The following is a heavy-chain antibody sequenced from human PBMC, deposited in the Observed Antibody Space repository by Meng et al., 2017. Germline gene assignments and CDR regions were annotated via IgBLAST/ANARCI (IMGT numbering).Heavy chain of an antibody. CDR1: GFTFSSYA. V-gene: IGHV3-23*01. CDR3: AKTRGYSGYGRGFYGMDV. J-gene: IGHJ6*02. CDR2: ISGSGGST. D-gene: IGHD5-12*01. Sequence: SWAASGFTFSSYAMSWVRQAPGKGLEWVSAISGSGGSTYYADSVKGRFTISRDNSKNTLYLQMNSLRAEDTAVYYCAKTRGYSGYGRGFYGMDVWGQGTTVTVSS.